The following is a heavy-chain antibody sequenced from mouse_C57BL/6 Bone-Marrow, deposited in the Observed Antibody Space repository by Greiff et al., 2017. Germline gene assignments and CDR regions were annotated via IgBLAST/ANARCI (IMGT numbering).Heavy chain of an antibody. CDR2: IHPNSGST. D-gene: IGHD2-3*01. CDR3: ARECDGYSYAMDY. Sequence: QVQLQQPGAELVKPGASVKLSCKASGYTFTSYWMHWVKQRPGQGLEWIGMIHPNSGSTNYNEKFKSKATLTVDKSSSTAYMPLSSLTSEDSAVYYWARECDGYSYAMDYWGQGTSVTVSS. V-gene: IGHV1-64*01. J-gene: IGHJ4*01. CDR1: GYTFTSYW.